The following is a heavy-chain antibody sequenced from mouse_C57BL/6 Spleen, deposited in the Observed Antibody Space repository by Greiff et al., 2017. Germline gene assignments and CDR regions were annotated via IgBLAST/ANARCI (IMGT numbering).Heavy chain of an antibody. J-gene: IGHJ1*03. CDR2: IYPSDSET. V-gene: IGHV1-61*01. CDR1: GYTFTSYW. D-gene: IGHD2-4*01. Sequence: QVQLKQPGAELVRPGSSVKLSCKASGYTFTSYWMDWVKQRPGQGLEWIGNIYPSDSETHYNQKFKDKATLIVNKSSSTAYMHLSSLTSEDSAVYYCARGTMITYEGYFDVWGTGTTVTVSS. CDR3: ARGTMITYEGYFDV.